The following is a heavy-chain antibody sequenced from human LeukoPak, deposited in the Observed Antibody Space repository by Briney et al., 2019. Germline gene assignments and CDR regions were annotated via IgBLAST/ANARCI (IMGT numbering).Heavy chain of an antibody. Sequence: SETLSLTCTVSGGSISSYYWSWIRQPPGKGLEWIGYIYYSGSTNYNPSLKSRVTISVDTSKNQFSLKLSSVTAADTAVYYCARVSHRTTIFGVVITRYYMDVWGKGTTVTVSS. D-gene: IGHD3-3*01. CDR3: ARVSHRTTIFGVVITRYYMDV. CDR1: GGSISSYY. V-gene: IGHV4-59*01. CDR2: IYYSGST. J-gene: IGHJ6*03.